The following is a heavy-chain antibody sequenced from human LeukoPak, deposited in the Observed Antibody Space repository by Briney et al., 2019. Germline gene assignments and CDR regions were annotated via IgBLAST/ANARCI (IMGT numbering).Heavy chain of an antibody. V-gene: IGHV1-18*01. CDR3: ARERGSVYGSGSYYNPRNAFDI. CDR1: GYTFTSYG. Sequence: VASVKVSCKASGYTFTSYGISWVRQAPGQGLEWMGWISAYNGNTNYAQKLQGRVTMTTDTSTSTAYMELRSLRSDDTAVYYCARERGSVYGSGSYYNPRNAFDIWGQGTMVTVSS. D-gene: IGHD3-10*01. CDR2: ISAYNGNT. J-gene: IGHJ3*02.